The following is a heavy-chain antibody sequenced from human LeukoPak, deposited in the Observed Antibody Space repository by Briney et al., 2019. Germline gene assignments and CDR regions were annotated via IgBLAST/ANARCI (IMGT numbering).Heavy chain of an antibody. Sequence: ASVKVSCKASGGTFSSYAISWVRQAPGQGLEXXGGIIPIFGTANYAQKFQGRVTITADESTSTAYMELSSLRSEDTAVYYCARDQSSSWYWFDPWGQGTLVTVSS. D-gene: IGHD6-13*01. V-gene: IGHV1-69*13. CDR3: ARDQSSSWYWFDP. J-gene: IGHJ5*02. CDR2: IIPIFGTA. CDR1: GGTFSSYA.